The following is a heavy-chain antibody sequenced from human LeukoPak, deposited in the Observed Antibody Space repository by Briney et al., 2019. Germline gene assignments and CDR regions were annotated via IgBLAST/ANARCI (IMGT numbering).Heavy chain of an antibody. CDR1: GGSISSSSAY. D-gene: IGHD3-16*01. Sequence: SETLSLTCTVSGGSISSSSAYWGWIRQPPGKGLEWIGSIYYSKNTYYNPSLKSRVTISADTSKNQFSLTLGSVTAADTAVYYCVRVGEIWSNGGYFDSWGQGNPVTVSS. V-gene: IGHV4-39*07. CDR2: IYYSKNT. CDR3: VRVGEIWSNGGYFDS. J-gene: IGHJ4*01.